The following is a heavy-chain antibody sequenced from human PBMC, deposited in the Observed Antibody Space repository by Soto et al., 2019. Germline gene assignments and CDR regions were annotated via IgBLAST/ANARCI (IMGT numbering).Heavy chain of an antibody. CDR3: ARSYQLRQDYYYYGMDV. CDR2: INAGNGNT. J-gene: IGHJ6*01. D-gene: IGHD2-2*01. V-gene: IGHV1-3*01. Sequence: GGSGKVCFKACGYPFTSYAMHLVRQAPGQSLEWMGWINAGNGNTKYSQKFQGRVTITRDTSAGTAYMELSSLRSEDTAVYYCARSYQLRQDYYYYGMDVWGQGTTVTVSS. CDR1: GYPFTSYA.